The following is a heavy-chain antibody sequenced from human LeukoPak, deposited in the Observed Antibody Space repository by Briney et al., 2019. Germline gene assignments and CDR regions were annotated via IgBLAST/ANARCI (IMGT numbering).Heavy chain of an antibody. CDR1: GFTFSKAG. V-gene: IGHV3-15*07. CDR3: STTYYYDSSEGY. CDR2: IKSKTDGGKT. Sequence: AGGSLRLSCAASGFTFSKAGMNWVGKAPGKGLEWVGRIKSKTDGGKTDYAAPVKGRFTISRDDSKNTLYLQMNSLKTEDTAVYYCSTTYYYDSSEGYWGQGTLVTVSS. J-gene: IGHJ4*02. D-gene: IGHD3-22*01.